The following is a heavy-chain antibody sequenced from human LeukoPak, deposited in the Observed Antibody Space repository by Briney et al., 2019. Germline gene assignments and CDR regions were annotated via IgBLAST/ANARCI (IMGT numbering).Heavy chain of an antibody. CDR1: GGSISSYY. V-gene: IGHV4-59*01. D-gene: IGHD3-22*01. Sequence: SETLSLTCTVSGGSISSYYWSWIRQPPGKGLEWIGYIYYSGSTNYNPSLKSRVTISVDTSKNQFSLKLSSVTAAGTAVYYCARLWYYYDSSGYSVRYFDLWGRGTLVTVSS. CDR2: IYYSGST. CDR3: ARLWYYYDSSGYSVRYFDL. J-gene: IGHJ2*01.